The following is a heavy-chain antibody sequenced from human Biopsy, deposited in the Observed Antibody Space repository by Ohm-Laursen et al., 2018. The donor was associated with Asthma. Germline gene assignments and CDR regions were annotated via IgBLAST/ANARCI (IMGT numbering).Heavy chain of an antibody. D-gene: IGHD3-3*02. CDR1: GLTFGDYW. V-gene: IGHV3-7*01. CDR3: ARTFHFWSPYHAEHYQL. J-gene: IGHJ1*01. CDR2: IKHDGTEK. Sequence: SLGLSCAASGLTFGDYWMSWIRQAPGKRMEWLANIKHDGTEKNHVDSLKGRFTISRDNAKNSLYLQMNSLRAEDTAVYYCARTFHFWSPYHAEHYQLWGQGTLVTVSS.